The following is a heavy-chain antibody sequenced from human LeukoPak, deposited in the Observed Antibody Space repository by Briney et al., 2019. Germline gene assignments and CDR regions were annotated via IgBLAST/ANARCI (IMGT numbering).Heavy chain of an antibody. CDR1: GGSISSGGYY. J-gene: IGHJ5*02. CDR3: ARSLPDSPRDIVLMVYALIRGNTFDP. V-gene: IGHV4-31*03. D-gene: IGHD2-8*01. CDR2: IYYSGST. Sequence: SETLSLTCTVSGGSISSGGYYWSWIRQHPGKGLEWIGYIYYSGSTYYNPSLKSRVTISVDTSKNQFSLKLSSVTAAGTAVYYCARSLPDSPRDIVLMVYALIRGNTFDPWGQGTLVTVSS.